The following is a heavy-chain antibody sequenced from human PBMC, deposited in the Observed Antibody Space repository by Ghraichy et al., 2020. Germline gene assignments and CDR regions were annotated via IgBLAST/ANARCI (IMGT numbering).Heavy chain of an antibody. J-gene: IGHJ4*02. Sequence: SETLSLTCTVSGGSISSSSYYWGWIRQPPGKGLEWIGSIYYSGSTYYNPSLKSRVTISVDTSKNQFSLKLSSVTAADTAVYYCAGPPRYCSSTSCYAGPVGYWGQGTLVTVSS. D-gene: IGHD2-2*01. CDR1: GGSISSSSYY. CDR2: IYYSGST. CDR3: AGPPRYCSSTSCYAGPVGY. V-gene: IGHV4-39*01.